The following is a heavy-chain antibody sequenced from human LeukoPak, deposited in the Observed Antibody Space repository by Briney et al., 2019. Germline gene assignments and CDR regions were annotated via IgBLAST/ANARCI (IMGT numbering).Heavy chain of an antibody. V-gene: IGHV3-21*04. CDR2: ISSNNRYI. J-gene: IGHJ6*02. Sequence: GGSLRLSCAASGFTFSTYSMNWVRQAPGKGLEWVSSISSNNRYIYYADSVKGRFTISRDNAKNSLYLQMNSLRAEDTALYYCAKDISVGIAAPNYYYYGMDVWGQGTTVTVSS. CDR3: AKDISVGIAAPNYYYYGMDV. CDR1: GFTFSTYS. D-gene: IGHD6-25*01.